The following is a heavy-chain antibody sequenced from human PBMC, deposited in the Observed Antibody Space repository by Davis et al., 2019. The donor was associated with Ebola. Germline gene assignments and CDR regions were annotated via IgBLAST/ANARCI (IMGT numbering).Heavy chain of an antibody. CDR3: AKSAWTLDC. CDR2: IRQDGNDK. Sequence: GESLKIFCAASGFTFSNSWMTWVRQVPGKGLEWVANIRQDGNDKNYVDSVKGRFTISRDNAKNSLYLQMNSLRAEDTAVYYCAKSAWTLDCWGQGTLVTVSS. D-gene: IGHD3/OR15-3a*01. CDR1: GFTFSNSW. J-gene: IGHJ4*02. V-gene: IGHV3-7*01.